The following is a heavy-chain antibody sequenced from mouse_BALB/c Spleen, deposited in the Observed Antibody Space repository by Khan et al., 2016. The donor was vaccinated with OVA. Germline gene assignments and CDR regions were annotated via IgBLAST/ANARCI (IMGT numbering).Heavy chain of an antibody. Sequence: QVQLMQSGAELARPGASVKLSCKTSGYTFTDYYINWVKQRTGQGLEWIGEISPGSGDTYYNEKFKGKATLTADKSSSTAYMQLSSLTSEASASYCCARRNYFGYTFAYWGQGTLVTVSA. CDR1: GYTFTDYY. D-gene: IGHD1-2*01. J-gene: IGHJ3*01. V-gene: IGHV1-77*01. CDR3: ARRNYFGYTFAY. CDR2: ISPGSGDT.